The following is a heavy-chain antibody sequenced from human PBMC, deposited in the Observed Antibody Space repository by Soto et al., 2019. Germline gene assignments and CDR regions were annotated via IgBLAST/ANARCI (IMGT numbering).Heavy chain of an antibody. Sequence: GGSLRLSCAASGFTFSSYCMSWVRQAPGKGLEWVANIKQDGSEKYYVDSVKGRFTISRDNAKNSLYLQMNSLRAEDTAVYYCAREVGATDYWGQGTLVTVSS. D-gene: IGHD1-26*01. V-gene: IGHV3-7*01. CDR3: AREVGATDY. CDR1: GFTFSSYC. J-gene: IGHJ4*02. CDR2: IKQDGSEK.